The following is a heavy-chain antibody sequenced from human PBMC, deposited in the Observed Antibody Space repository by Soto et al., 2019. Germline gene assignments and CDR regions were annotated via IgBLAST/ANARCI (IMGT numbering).Heavy chain of an antibody. CDR2: INYSGST. CDR1: GGSISGSSDY. D-gene: IGHD3-10*01. J-gene: IGHJ6*03. CDR3: ARVVWFGELFYYYYYMDV. Sequence: LSLTCTVSGGSISGSSDYWGWVRQPPGKGLEWIGNINYSGSTYYNPTLKSRVTISVDTSKNQFSLKLSSVTAADTAVYYCARVVWFGELFYYYYYMDVWGKGTTVTVSS. V-gene: IGHV4-39*07.